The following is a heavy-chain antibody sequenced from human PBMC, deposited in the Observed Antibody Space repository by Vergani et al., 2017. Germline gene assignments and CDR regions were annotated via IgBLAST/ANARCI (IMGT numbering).Heavy chain of an antibody. V-gene: IGHV4-38-2*01. CDR2: IHNRGKT. J-gene: IGHJ2*01. Sequence: QVRLEESGPGLVKPSETLSLTCSVSGYSIGSGFYWAWIRQSPGEGLQWLTSIHNRGKTYHNPSLKSRVSVSLDTSKNLFSLNLTSVTATDTAVYYCARSQGYYWYFDLWVPGSLVTVSS. CDR1: GYSIGSGFY. CDR3: ARSQGYYWYFDL. D-gene: IGHD3-22*01.